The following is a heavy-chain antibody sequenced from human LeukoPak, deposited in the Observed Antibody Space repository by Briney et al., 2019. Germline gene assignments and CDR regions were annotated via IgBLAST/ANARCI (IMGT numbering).Heavy chain of an antibody. CDR2: ISDSGSST. CDR1: GFIFSSYA. Sequence: PGGSLRLSCAASGFIFSSYAMSWVRQAPGKGLEWVSTISDSGSSTYYADSVKGRFTISRVNSKNTLYLQMNSLRAEDTAVYYCARVGLAVAAYFDYWGQGTLVTVSS. V-gene: IGHV3-23*01. D-gene: IGHD6-19*01. CDR3: ARVGLAVAAYFDY. J-gene: IGHJ4*02.